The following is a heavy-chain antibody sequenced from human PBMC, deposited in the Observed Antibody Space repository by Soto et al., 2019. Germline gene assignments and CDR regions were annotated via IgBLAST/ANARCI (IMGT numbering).Heavy chain of an antibody. J-gene: IGHJ4*02. Sequence: SETLSLTCAVYGGSFSGYYWSWIRQPPGKGLEWIGEINHSGSTNYNPSLKSRVTISVDTSKNQFSLKLSSVTAADTAVYYCARDPPFPFSGGTRGGMFDYWGQGTLVTVSS. CDR3: ARDPPFPFSGGTRGGMFDY. V-gene: IGHV4-34*01. CDR2: INHSGST. D-gene: IGHD2-15*01. CDR1: GGSFSGYY.